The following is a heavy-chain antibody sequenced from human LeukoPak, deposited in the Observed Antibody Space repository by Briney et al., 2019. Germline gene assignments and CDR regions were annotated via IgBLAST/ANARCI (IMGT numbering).Heavy chain of an antibody. J-gene: IGHJ4*02. Sequence: GGSLRLSCAASGFTFSSYAMSWVRQAPGKGLEWVSAISGSGGSTYYADSVKGRFTISRDNSKNTLYLQMNSLRAEDTAVYYCARSLSSNHSNYWCQGTLVTVSS. D-gene: IGHD6-13*01. CDR1: GFTFSSYA. V-gene: IGHV3-23*01. CDR2: ISGSGGST. CDR3: ARSLSSNHSNY.